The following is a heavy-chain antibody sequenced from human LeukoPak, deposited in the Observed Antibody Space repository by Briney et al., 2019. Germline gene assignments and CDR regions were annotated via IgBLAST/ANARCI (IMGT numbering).Heavy chain of an antibody. CDR1: GGSISSGSYY. V-gene: IGHV4-61*02. D-gene: IGHD7-27*01. J-gene: IGHJ4*02. Sequence: SETLSLTCTVSGGSISSGSYYWSWIRQPAGKGLERIGRIYTSGSTNYNPSLKSRVTISVDTSKNQFSLKLSSVTAADTAVYYCARTPWGFFDYWGQGTLVTVSS. CDR3: ARTPWGFFDY. CDR2: IYTSGST.